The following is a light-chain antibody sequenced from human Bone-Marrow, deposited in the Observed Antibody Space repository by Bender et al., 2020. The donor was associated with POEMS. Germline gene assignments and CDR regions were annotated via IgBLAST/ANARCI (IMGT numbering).Light chain of an antibody. CDR2: EDN. CDR3: YSTDNSANHSGV. CDR1: GLPTKY. V-gene: IGLV3-10*01. J-gene: IGLJ2*01. Sequence: SYELTQPPSVSVSPGQTARITCSGHGLPTKYSYWHQKKSGQAPVLVIYEDNKRPSGMPERISACSSGTTATLTMSGTRVGDEGGYYCYSTDNSANHSGVFGGGTKLTVL.